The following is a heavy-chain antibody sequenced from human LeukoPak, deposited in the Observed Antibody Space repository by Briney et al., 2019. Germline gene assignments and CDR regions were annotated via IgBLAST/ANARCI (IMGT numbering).Heavy chain of an antibody. Sequence: GGSLRLSCAASGFTFSSYSMNWVRQVPGKGLEWVSYISSSSSTIYYADSVKGRFTISRDNAKNSLYLQMNSLRAEDTAVYYCARDKSRGSYYDYYYYMDVWGKGTTVTVSS. CDR1: GFTFSSYS. V-gene: IGHV3-48*04. J-gene: IGHJ6*03. CDR3: ARDKSRGSYYDYYYYMDV. D-gene: IGHD1-26*01. CDR2: ISSSSSTI.